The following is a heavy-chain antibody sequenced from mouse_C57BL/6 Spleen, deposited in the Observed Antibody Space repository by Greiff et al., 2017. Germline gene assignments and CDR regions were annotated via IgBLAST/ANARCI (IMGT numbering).Heavy chain of an antibody. CDR2: ISDGGSYT. CDR3: ARIYGSGWYFDG. V-gene: IGHV5-4*01. Sequence: EVQRVESGGGLVKPGGSLKLSCAASGFTFSSYAMSWVRQTPEKRLEWVATISDGGSYTYYPDNVKGRFTISRDNAKNNRYLQMSHLKSEDTAMYYCARIYGSGWYFDGWGTGTTVTVSS. D-gene: IGHD1-1*01. CDR1: GFTFSSYA. J-gene: IGHJ1*03.